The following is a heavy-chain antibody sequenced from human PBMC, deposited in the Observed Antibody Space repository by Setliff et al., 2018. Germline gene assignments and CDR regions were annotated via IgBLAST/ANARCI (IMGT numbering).Heavy chain of an antibody. CDR3: ARAKKYRTHYCYYMDV. CDR2: IYTSGST. Sequence: SETLSLTCAVSGYSISSGYNWGWIRQPPGKGLEWIGHIYTSGSTNYNPSLKSRVTISVDTSKNQFSLKLSSVTAADTAVYYCARAKKYRTHYCYYMDVWGKGTTVTVSS. CDR1: GYSISSGYN. J-gene: IGHJ6*03. D-gene: IGHD1-1*01. V-gene: IGHV4-38-2*01.